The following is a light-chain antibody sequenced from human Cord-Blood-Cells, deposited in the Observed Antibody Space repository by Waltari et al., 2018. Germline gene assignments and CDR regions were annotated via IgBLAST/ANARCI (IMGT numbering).Light chain of an antibody. J-gene: IGLJ3*02. CDR2: LNSDGSH. CDR1: SGHSSYA. Sequence: QLVLTQSPSASASLGASVQLTCTLSSGHSSYAIAWHQQQPEKGPRYLMKLNSDGSHSKGDGIPDRFSGSSSGAERYLTISSLQSEDEADYYCQTWGTGIHWVFRGGTKLTVL. CDR3: QTWGTGIHWV. V-gene: IGLV4-69*01.